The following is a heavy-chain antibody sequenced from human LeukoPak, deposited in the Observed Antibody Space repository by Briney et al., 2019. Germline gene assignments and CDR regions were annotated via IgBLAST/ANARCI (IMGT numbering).Heavy chain of an antibody. Sequence: ASVKVSCKASGYTFTSYGISWVRQAPGQGLEWMGWISAYNGNTNYAQKLQGRVTMTTDTSTSTAYMELRSLRSDDTAVYYCATVLLGKDYYYGMDVWGQGTTVTVSS. CDR3: ATVLLGKDYYYGMDV. V-gene: IGHV1-18*01. CDR2: ISAYNGNT. CDR1: GYTFTSYG. J-gene: IGHJ6*02. D-gene: IGHD1-14*01.